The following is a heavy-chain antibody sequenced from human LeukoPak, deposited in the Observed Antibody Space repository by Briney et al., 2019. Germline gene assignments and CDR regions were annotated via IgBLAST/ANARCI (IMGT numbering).Heavy chain of an antibody. CDR1: GVSISGHY. Sequence: SETLSLTCSVSGVSISGHYWSWIRLPPGKGLEWIGYISHSGNTKYSPSLKSRVTISLDTSKNQFSLTVNSVTAADTAVYYCARQPISGRDFDHWGQGTLVTVSS. D-gene: IGHD6-19*01. V-gene: IGHV4-59*08. CDR3: ARQPISGRDFDH. J-gene: IGHJ4*02. CDR2: ISHSGNT.